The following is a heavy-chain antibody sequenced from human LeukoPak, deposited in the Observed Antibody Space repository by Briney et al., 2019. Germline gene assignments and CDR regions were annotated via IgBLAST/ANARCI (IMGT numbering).Heavy chain of an antibody. CDR3: ARGRGLTLSYHYFDY. CDR1: GFTFKSYA. J-gene: IGHJ4*02. Sequence: PGGSLRLSCAASGFTFKSYAMSWVRQAPGKGLEWVSGISGSGDSTYYADSVKGRFTISRDNAKNSLYLQVNSLRDEDTAVYYCARGRGLTLSYHYFDYWGQGTLVTVSS. D-gene: IGHD3-10*01. CDR2: ISGSGDST. V-gene: IGHV3-23*01.